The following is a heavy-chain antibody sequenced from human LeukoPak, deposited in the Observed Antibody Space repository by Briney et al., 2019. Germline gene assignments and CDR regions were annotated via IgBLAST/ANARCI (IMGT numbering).Heavy chain of an antibody. Sequence: LETLSLTCAVSGYSISSGYYWGWIRRPPGKGLEWIGTIYHSGSTYYNPSLKSRVTISVDTSKNQFSLKLSSVTAADTAVYYCARDIVVVPAASTEDAFDIWGQGTMVTVSS. CDR3: ARDIVVVPAASTEDAFDI. V-gene: IGHV4-38-2*02. J-gene: IGHJ3*02. CDR2: IYHSGST. D-gene: IGHD2-2*01. CDR1: GYSISSGYY.